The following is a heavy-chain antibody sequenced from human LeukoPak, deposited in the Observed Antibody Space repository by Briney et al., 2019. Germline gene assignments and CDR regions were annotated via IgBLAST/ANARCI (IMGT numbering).Heavy chain of an antibody. D-gene: IGHD6-13*01. Sequence: SVKVSCKASGGTFSSYAISWVRQAPGQGLEWMGRIIPILGIANYAQKFQGRVTITADKSTSTAYMELSSLRSEDTAVYYCARGLAAAGIESGDCWGQGTLVTVSS. J-gene: IGHJ4*02. CDR1: GGTFSSYA. CDR2: IIPILGIA. V-gene: IGHV1-69*04. CDR3: ARGLAAAGIESGDC.